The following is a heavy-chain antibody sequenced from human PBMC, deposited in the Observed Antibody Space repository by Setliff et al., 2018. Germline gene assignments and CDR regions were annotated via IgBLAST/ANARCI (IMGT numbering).Heavy chain of an antibody. J-gene: IGHJ6*03. CDR2: INAGNGNT. CDR1: GYTFTSYA. V-gene: IGHV1-3*01. CDR3: ARDGFEIVVVPAAIYYYYYMDV. Sequence: VASVKVSCKASGYTFTSYAMHWVRQAPGQRLEWMGWINAGNGNTKYSQKLQGRVTITRDTSASTAYMELSSLRSEDTAVYYCARDGFEIVVVPAAIYYYYYMDVWGKGTTVTVSS. D-gene: IGHD2-2*01.